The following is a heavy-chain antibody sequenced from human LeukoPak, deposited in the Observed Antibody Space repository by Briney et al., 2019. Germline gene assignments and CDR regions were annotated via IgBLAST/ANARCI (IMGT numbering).Heavy chain of an antibody. CDR3: ARDLSGSYLYFDY. Sequence: SETLSLTCTVSGGSISNYYWSWIRQPPGKGLEWIGYISYRGSTNYNPSLKSRVTISVDTSKNQLSLKLSSVTAEDTAVYYCARDLSGSYLYFDYWGQGTLVTVSS. D-gene: IGHD1-26*01. J-gene: IGHJ4*02. CDR2: ISYRGST. CDR1: GGSISNYY. V-gene: IGHV4-59*01.